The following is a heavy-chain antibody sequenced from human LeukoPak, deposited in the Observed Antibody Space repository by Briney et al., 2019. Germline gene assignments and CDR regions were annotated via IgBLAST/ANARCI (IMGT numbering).Heavy chain of an antibody. J-gene: IGHJ6*03. CDR3: ARVGGDDYGDLYYYYMDV. Sequence: KPGASVKVSCKASGYTFTSYDINWVRQATGQGLEWMGWMNPNSGNTGYAQKFQGRVTMTRNTSISTAYMELSSLRSEDTAVYYCARVGGDDYGDLYYYYMDVWGKGTTVTVSS. V-gene: IGHV1-8*01. D-gene: IGHD4-17*01. CDR1: GYTFTSYD. CDR2: MNPNSGNT.